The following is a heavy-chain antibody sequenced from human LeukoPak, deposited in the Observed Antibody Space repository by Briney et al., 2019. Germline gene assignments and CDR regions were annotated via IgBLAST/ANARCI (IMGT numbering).Heavy chain of an antibody. CDR1: GFTISSYA. CDR2: ISSNGGIT. Sequence: GGSLRLSCAASGFTISSYAMHWVRQAPGKGLEYVSAISSNGGITYYANSVKGRFTISRDNAKNSLYLQMHSLRAEDTAVYYCAREYCSGGSCYSDYWGQGTLVTVSS. V-gene: IGHV3-64*01. CDR3: AREYCSGGSCYSDY. J-gene: IGHJ4*02. D-gene: IGHD2-15*01.